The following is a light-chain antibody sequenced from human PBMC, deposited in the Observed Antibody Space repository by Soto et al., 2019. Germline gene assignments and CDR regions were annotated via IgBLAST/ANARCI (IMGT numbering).Light chain of an antibody. CDR2: AAS. Sequence: EIALTQSPGTLSLSPGERATLSCRASQGVGNKYLAWYQQRPGQAPXLLIYAASSRATGVPDRFSGSGSGTDFTLTISRLEPEDFAVYYCQQYTNAHGITFGQGTRLEIK. CDR1: QGVGNKY. V-gene: IGKV3-20*01. CDR3: QQYTNAHGIT. J-gene: IGKJ5*01.